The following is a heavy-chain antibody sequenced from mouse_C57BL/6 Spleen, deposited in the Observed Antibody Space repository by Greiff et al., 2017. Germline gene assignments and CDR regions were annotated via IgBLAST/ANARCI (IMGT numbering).Heavy chain of an antibody. J-gene: IGHJ2*01. V-gene: IGHV5-16*01. Sequence: EVQLVESEGGLVQPGSSMKLSCTASGFTFSDYYMAWVRQVPEKGLEWVANINYDGSSTYYLDSLKSRFIISRDNAKNILYLQMSSLKSEDTATYYCARVTTVRRDYFDYWGQGTTLTVSS. CDR3: ARVTTVRRDYFDY. CDR1: GFTFSDYY. CDR2: INYDGSST. D-gene: IGHD1-1*01.